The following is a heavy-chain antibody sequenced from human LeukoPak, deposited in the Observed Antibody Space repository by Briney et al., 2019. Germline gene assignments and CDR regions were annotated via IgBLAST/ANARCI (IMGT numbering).Heavy chain of an antibody. D-gene: IGHD3-9*01. Sequence: SETLSLTCAVYGGSFSGYYWSWLRQPPGKGLEWIGEINHSGSTNYNPSLKSRVTISVDTSKNQFSLKLSSVTAADTAVYYCARGPRDYDILTGKAYNWFDPWGQGTLVTVSS. V-gene: IGHV4-34*01. CDR1: GGSFSGYY. J-gene: IGHJ5*02. CDR3: ARGPRDYDILTGKAYNWFDP. CDR2: INHSGST.